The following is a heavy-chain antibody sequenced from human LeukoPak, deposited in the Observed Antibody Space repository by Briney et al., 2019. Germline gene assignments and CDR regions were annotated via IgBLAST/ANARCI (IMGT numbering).Heavy chain of an antibody. V-gene: IGHV3-64*01. D-gene: IGHD3-3*01. CDR1: GFTFSSYA. J-gene: IGHJ6*02. CDR3: AKGHQINYGFWSMDV. Sequence: PGGSLRLSCAASGFTFSSYAMHWVRQAPGKGLEYVSAISSNGGSTSYANSVKGRFTISRDNSKNTLYLQMGSLRAEDMAVYYCAKGHQINYGFWSMDVWGQGTTVTVSS. CDR2: ISSNGGST.